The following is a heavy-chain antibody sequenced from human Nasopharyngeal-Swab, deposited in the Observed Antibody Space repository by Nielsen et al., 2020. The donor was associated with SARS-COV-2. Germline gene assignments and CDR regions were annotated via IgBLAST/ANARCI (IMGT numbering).Heavy chain of an antibody. J-gene: IGHJ4*02. CDR1: GFTFSSYS. D-gene: IGHD2-8*01. CDR2: ISSGGGDTT. CDR3: VRDSQWAFDY. V-gene: IGHV3-48*02. Sequence: GGSLRLSCTASGFTFSSYSMNWVRQPPGKGLEWLSWISSGGGDTTFYPDSVKGRFTISRDNAKNSLYLQVHSLRDDDTAVYYCVRDSQWAFDYWGQGALVTVSS.